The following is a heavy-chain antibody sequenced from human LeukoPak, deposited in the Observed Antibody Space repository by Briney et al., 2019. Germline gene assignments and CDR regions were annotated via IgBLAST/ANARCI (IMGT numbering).Heavy chain of an antibody. CDR2: IKQDVNEK. D-gene: IGHD3-9*01. CDR1: GFTFNSYW. V-gene: IGHV3-7*03. J-gene: IGHJ6*03. CDR3: TRTSDILTGYTPREAYYYYYHMDV. Sequence: GGSLRLSCAASGFTFNSYWMSWVRQAPGKGLEWVANIKQDVNEKYYVDSVKGRFTISRDNAKNSLYLQMNSLKTEDTAVYYCTRTSDILTGYTPREAYYYYYHMDVWGKGTTVTISS.